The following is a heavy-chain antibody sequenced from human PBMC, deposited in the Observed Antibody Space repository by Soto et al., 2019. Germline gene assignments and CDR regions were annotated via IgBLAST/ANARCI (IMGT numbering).Heavy chain of an antibody. CDR1: GVSLTTAGVG. J-gene: IGHJ5*02. Sequence: QITLRESGPTLVKPTQTLTLTCTLSGVSLTTAGVGVGWIRQPPRKALEWLAVIYWNNDKRYSPSLRSRLTITTDTSQNQVVLTLPNMDPEDTATYYCSHTQLLYSGEADNYFEPWGQGTLVTVSS. CDR2: IYWNNDK. D-gene: IGHD3-10*01. V-gene: IGHV2-5*01. CDR3: SHTQLLYSGEADNYFEP.